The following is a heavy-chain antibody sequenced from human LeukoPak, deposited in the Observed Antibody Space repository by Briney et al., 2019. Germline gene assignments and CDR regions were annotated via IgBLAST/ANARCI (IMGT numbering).Heavy chain of an antibody. V-gene: IGHV3-74*01. CDR2: ISSDGSSK. D-gene: IGHD1-26*01. CDR1: GFTFSSYW. Sequence: PGGSLRLSCAASGFTFSSYWMHWVRQAPGKGLVWVSRISSDGSSKSYADSVKGRFTISRDNAKNRLYLQMNSLRVEDRAVYYRARYSGSYHALEYWGQGTLVTVSS. J-gene: IGHJ4*02. CDR3: ARYSGSYHALEY.